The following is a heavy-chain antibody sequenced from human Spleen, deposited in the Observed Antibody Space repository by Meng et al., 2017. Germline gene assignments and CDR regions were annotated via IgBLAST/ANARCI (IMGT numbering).Heavy chain of an antibody. CDR1: GGSFSDYY. CDR2: INHSGST. D-gene: IGHD4-11*01. Sequence: QVQRKQLGDGLLTPSETLSLTGVVSGGSFSDYYWSWIRQPPGKGLEWIGEINHSGSTNYNPSLESRATISVDTSQNNLSLKLSSVTAADSAVYYCARGPTTMAHDFDYWGQGTLVTVSS. CDR3: ARGPTTMAHDFDY. J-gene: IGHJ4*02. V-gene: IGHV4-34*01.